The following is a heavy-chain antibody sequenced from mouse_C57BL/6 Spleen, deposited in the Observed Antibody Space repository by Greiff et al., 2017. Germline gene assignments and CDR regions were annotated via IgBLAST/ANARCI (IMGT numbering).Heavy chain of an antibody. CDR1: GYTFTSYW. CDR3: AIEYYGSSGFAY. J-gene: IGHJ3*01. CDR2: IHPSDSDT. Sequence: QVQLQQSGAELVKPGASVKVSCKASGYTFTSYWMHWVKQRPGQGLEWIGRIHPSDSDTNYNQKFKGKATLTVDKSSSTAYMQLSSLTSEDSAVYYCAIEYYGSSGFAYWGQGTRVTVSA. V-gene: IGHV1-74*01. D-gene: IGHD1-1*01.